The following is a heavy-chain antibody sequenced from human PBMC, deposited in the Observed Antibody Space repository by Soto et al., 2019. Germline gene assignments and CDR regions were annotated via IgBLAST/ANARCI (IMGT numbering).Heavy chain of an antibody. CDR1: GVSLTSGTYY. CDR2: IFYSGST. J-gene: IGHJ4*02. CDR3: ASTEDFFDY. Sequence: SDTLSLTCSVSGVSLTSGTYYWSWIRQHPGKGLEWIGYIFYSGSTDYNPSLKSRVNISVYTSKNQFSLKLSSVTAADPAVYYCASTEDFFDYWGQGNLVTVSS. V-gene: IGHV4-31*03.